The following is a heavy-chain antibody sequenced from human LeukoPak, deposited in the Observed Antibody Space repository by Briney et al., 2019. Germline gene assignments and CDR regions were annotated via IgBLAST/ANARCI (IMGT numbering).Heavy chain of an antibody. D-gene: IGHD1-26*01. V-gene: IGHV1-2*06. CDR3: ARDKLVGATRALVPGY. CDR1: GYTFTGYY. Sequence: ASVKVSCKASGYTFTGYYMHWVRQAPGQGLEWMGRINPNSGGTNYAQKFQGRVTMTRDTSISTAYMELSRLRSDDTAVYYCARDKLVGATRALVPGYWGQGTLVTVSS. J-gene: IGHJ4*02. CDR2: INPNSGGT.